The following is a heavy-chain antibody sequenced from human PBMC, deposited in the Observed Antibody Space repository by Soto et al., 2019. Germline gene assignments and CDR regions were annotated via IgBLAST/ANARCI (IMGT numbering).Heavy chain of an antibody. V-gene: IGHV4-59*08. CDR3: ARGPPLLW. CDR1: GGSISHSY. J-gene: IGHJ4*02. CDR2: IHYGGAT. D-gene: IGHD2-21*01. Sequence: SETLSLTCTVSGGSISHSYWSWLRLSPGKGLEWIGYIHYGGATTYNPSLKSRVTISLGTPKKHFYLNLRSVTAADTAVYYCARGPPLLWWSQGTLVTVSS.